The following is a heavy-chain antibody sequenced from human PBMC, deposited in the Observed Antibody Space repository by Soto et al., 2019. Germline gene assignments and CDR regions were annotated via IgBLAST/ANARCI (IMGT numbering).Heavy chain of an antibody. Sequence: ASGKVSCKSSGYTFTSYGISWVRQAPGQGLEWMGWISAYNGNTNYAQKLQGRVTMTTDTSTSTAYMELRSLRFEDTAVYYCARAIVGPTPTGWLYSWGKGTLVTVAA. V-gene: IGHV1-18*01. CDR2: ISAYNGNT. D-gene: IGHD1-26*01. CDR3: ARAIVGPTPTGWLYS. CDR1: GYTFTSYG. J-gene: IGHJ1*01.